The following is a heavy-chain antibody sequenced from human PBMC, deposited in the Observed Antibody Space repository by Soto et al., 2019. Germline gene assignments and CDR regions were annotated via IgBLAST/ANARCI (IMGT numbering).Heavy chain of an antibody. CDR3: AKDHYDFWSGSLYYYGMDV. CDR1: GFTFSSYV. J-gene: IGHJ6*02. D-gene: IGHD3-3*01. CDR2: ISHDGSSK. V-gene: IGHV3-30*18. Sequence: GGSLRLSCAASGFTFSSYVMHWVRQAPGKGLEWVAVISHDGSSKYYAESLKGRFTISRDNSKNTLYLQMNSLRAEDTAVYHCAKDHYDFWSGSLYYYGMDVWGQGTTVTVSS.